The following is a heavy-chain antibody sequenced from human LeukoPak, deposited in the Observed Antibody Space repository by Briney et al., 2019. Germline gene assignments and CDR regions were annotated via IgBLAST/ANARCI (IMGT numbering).Heavy chain of an antibody. Sequence: PSETLSLTCTVSGGSISSYYWSWIRQPPGKGLEWIGYTYYSGSTNYNPSLKSRVTISVDTSKNQFSLKLSSVTAADTAVYYCARDSGQQLLNYWGQGTLVTVSS. J-gene: IGHJ4*02. CDR1: GGSISSYY. V-gene: IGHV4-59*01. CDR3: ARDSGQQLLNY. CDR2: TYYSGST. D-gene: IGHD6-13*01.